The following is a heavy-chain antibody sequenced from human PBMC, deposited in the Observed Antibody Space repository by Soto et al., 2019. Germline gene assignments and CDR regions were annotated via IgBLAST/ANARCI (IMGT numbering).Heavy chain of an antibody. D-gene: IGHD2-2*01. J-gene: IGHJ6*02. V-gene: IGHV1-18*04. CDR2: ISAYNGNT. CDR3: AREACSSTSCYRPYYYYGMDV. CDR1: GYTFTSYG. Sequence: RASVKVSCKASGYTFTSYGISWVRQARGQGLEWMGWISAYNGNTNYAQKLQGRVTMTTDTSTSTAYMELRSLRSDDTAVYYCAREACSSTSCYRPYYYYGMDVWGQGTTVTVSS.